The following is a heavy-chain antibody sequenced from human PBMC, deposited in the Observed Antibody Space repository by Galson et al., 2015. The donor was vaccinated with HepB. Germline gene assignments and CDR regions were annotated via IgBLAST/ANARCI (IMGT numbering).Heavy chain of an antibody. CDR2: TNAGNGNT. V-gene: IGHV1-3*01. J-gene: IGHJ4*02. D-gene: IGHD6-19*01. CDR3: ARGGSGWYSRSYFDY. CDR1: GYTFTSYA. Sequence: SVKVSCKASGYTFTSYAMHWVRQAPGQRLEWMGWTNAGNGNTKYSQKFQGRVTITRDTSASTAYMELSSLRSEDTAVYYCARGGSGWYSRSYFDYWGQGTLVTVSS.